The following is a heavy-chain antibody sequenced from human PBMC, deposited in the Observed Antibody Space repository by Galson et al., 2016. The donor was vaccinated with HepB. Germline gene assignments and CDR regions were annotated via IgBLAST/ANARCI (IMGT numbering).Heavy chain of an antibody. D-gene: IGHD3-16*01. J-gene: IGHJ4*02. CDR1: GFTFTTYA. V-gene: IGHV3-23*01. CDR2: SSGSGDGT. Sequence: SLRLSCAASGFTFTTYAMSWVRQAPGKGLEWVSSSSGSGDGTYYADSVKGRFTISRDSSENTLYLQMNGLRADDTAVYYCAKHGGFDFWGQGTPVTVSS. CDR3: AKHGGFDF.